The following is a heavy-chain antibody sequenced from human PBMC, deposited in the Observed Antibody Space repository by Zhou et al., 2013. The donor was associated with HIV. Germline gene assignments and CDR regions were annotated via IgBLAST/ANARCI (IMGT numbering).Heavy chain of an antibody. Sequence: QVQLLQSGAEVKEPGASAKVSCKTSGYTFTNYYVYWLRQAPGQGLEVMGIVNPKSGIVNYVERFQAKVIMTRDTSTSTVYLWLSSLTSDDTATYYCARESNASGKGRSVDFWGQGTRLIVSS. J-gene: IGHJ4*02. CDR2: VNPKSGIV. V-gene: IGHV1-46*01. CDR1: GYTFTNYY. CDR3: ARESNASGKGRSVDF. D-gene: IGHD3-10*01.